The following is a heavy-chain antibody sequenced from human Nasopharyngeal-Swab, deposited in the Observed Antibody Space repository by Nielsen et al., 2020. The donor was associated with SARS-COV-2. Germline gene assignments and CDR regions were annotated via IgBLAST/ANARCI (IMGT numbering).Heavy chain of an antibody. CDR1: GFVFSGPA. CDR3: TTDYYFDY. D-gene: IGHD4/OR15-4a*01. J-gene: IGHJ4*02. V-gene: IGHV3-73*01. CDR2: IGDKAHNYAT. Sequence: GGSLRLSCAASGFVFSGPAIHWVRQASGKGLEWVGRIGDKAHNYATTYAASVKGRFTISRDDSKNTAFLQMDSLNTEDTALYYCTTDYYFDYWGQGTLVTVSS.